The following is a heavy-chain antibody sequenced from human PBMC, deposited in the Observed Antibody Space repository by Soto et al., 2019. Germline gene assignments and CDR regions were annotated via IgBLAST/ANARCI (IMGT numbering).Heavy chain of an antibody. CDR3: APPGRYSGGT. J-gene: IGHJ4*02. Sequence: VQLVESGGALVQPGGSLRLSCAASGLVFKTYWVEWVRQAPGKGLEWVASIDQDGSATYYADSVKGRFTISRDNAADSAHLHMSSLRVGDTSIYYCAPPGRYSGGTWGQGTQVTVTS. CDR1: GLVFKTYW. D-gene: IGHD6-25*01. CDR2: IDQDGSAT. V-gene: IGHV3-7*03.